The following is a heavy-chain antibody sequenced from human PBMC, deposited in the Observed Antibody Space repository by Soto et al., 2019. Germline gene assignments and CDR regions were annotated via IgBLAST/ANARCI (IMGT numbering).Heavy chain of an antibody. Sequence: GGSLRLSCAASGFTFSSYAMSWVRQAPGKGLEWVSAISGSGGSTYYADSVKGRFTISRDNSKNTLYLQMNSLRAEDTAVYYCASSLLYYDILTGYYPDYWGQGTLVTVSS. J-gene: IGHJ4*02. CDR1: GFTFSSYA. D-gene: IGHD3-9*01. V-gene: IGHV3-23*01. CDR3: ASSLLYYDILTGYYPDY. CDR2: ISGSGGST.